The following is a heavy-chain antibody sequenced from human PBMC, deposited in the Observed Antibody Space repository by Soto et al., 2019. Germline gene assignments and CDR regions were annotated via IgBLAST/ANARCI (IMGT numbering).Heavy chain of an antibody. J-gene: IGHJ5*02. D-gene: IGHD5-12*01. V-gene: IGHV3-21*01. CDR2: FSSSGTYI. CDR3: ARGSRPGYDSGYNWFDP. CDR1: GFTFSIYS. Sequence: EVQLVESGGGLVKPGGSLRLSCAASGFTFSIYSMNWVRQAPGKGLEWVSSFSSSGTYILYADSVKGRFSISRDNARNSLYLQMNSLRAEDTAVYYCARGSRPGYDSGYNWFDPWGQGTLVTVSS.